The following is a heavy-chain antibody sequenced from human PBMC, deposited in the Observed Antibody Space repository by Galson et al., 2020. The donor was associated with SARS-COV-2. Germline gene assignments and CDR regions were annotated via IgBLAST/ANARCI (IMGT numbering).Heavy chain of an antibody. Sequence: TGGSLRLSCVASGFTFSRNGMHWVRQAPGKGLDWVAVITNDGRSKYFGDSVKGRFTISRDNSKNTLSLQMNNLGAEDTAVYYCATGSTSDSTGLDHWGQGTLVTVSS. CDR1: GFTFSRNG. V-gene: IGHV3-30*03. CDR2: ITNDGRSK. J-gene: IGHJ4*02. CDR3: ATGSTSDSTGLDH. D-gene: IGHD3-22*01.